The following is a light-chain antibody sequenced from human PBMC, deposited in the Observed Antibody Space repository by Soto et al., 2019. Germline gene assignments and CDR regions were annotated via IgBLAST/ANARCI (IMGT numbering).Light chain of an antibody. Sequence: EIVLTQSPGTLYLSPGERATLSCRASQSVTSRYLAWYHQKPGQAPRLRIYGASSSATGIPDRFSGSGSGTDFTLTISTLEREDFAVYFCQLYSISPPYTLGQGTKPESK. CDR3: QLYSISPPYT. V-gene: IGKV3-20*01. CDR1: QSVTSRY. CDR2: GAS. J-gene: IGKJ2*01.